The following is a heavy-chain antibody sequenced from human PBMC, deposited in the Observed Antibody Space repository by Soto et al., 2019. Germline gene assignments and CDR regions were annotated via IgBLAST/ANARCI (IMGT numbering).Heavy chain of an antibody. CDR2: IYYSGST. CDR3: ARRPPYGPLDY. Sequence: SETLSLTCNVSGDSGDFISSSIYHWGWICQPPGKGLEWIGNIYYSGSTYYNPSLKSRVTISGDTSKNQFSLRLTSVTAADTGVYYCARRPPYGPLDYGGKGTLVTVSS. D-gene: IGHD4-17*01. V-gene: IGHV4-39*01. J-gene: IGHJ4*02. CDR1: GDSGDFISSSIYH.